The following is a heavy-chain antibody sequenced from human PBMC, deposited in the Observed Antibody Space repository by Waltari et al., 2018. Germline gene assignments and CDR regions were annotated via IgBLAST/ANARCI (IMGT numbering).Heavy chain of an antibody. Sequence: QVQLQESGPGLVKPSGTLSLSCDVSGYPIDRGYYWGWVRQTPGKGLGGIGSIYHTGGTSYNLSLRKRGFISLDMVKNQFSLEVNSVTAADTAVYFCTRGMVVITSAHDAFDVWGQGTMVTVSS. D-gene: IGHD2-21*01. CDR3: TRGMVVITSAHDAFDV. CDR1: GYPIDRGYY. CDR2: IYHTGGT. V-gene: IGHV4-38-2*01. J-gene: IGHJ3*01.